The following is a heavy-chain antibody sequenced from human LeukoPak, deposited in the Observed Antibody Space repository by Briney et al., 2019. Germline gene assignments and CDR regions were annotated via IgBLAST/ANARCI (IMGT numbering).Heavy chain of an antibody. D-gene: IGHD2-15*01. CDR1: GGSIITGGYS. CDR3: ARGTVFAATSHYVAP. V-gene: IGHV4-30-2*01. CDR2: IYHSGST. Sequence: SETLSLTCAVSGGSIITGGYSWSWIRQPPGKGLEWIGYIYHSGSTYYNPSLKSRVTISVYRSKNQFSLKLSSVTAADTAVYYCARGTVFAATSHYVAPWGQGTLVTVSS. J-gene: IGHJ5*02.